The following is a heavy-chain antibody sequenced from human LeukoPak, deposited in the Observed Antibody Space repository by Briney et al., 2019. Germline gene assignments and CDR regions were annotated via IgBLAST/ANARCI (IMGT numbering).Heavy chain of an antibody. V-gene: IGHV4-59*01. CDR1: GGSFSGYY. J-gene: IGHJ4*02. CDR2: IYYSGST. Sequence: SETLSLTCAVYGGSFSGYYWSWIRQPPGKGLEWIGYIYYSGSTNYNPSLKSRVTISVDTSKNQFSLKLSSVTAADTAVYYCARGRIYFDYWGQGTLVTVSS. CDR3: ARGRIYFDY. D-gene: IGHD2-15*01.